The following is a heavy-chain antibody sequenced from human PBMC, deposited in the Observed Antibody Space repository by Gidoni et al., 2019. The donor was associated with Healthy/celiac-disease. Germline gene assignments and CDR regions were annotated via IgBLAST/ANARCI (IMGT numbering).Heavy chain of an antibody. CDR2: IIPILGIA. D-gene: IGHD3-22*01. V-gene: IGHV1-69*02. J-gene: IGHJ6*02. Sequence: QAPGQGLEWMGRIIPILGIANYAQKFQGRVTITADKSTSTAYMELSSLRSEDTAVYYCATGRGDYDSSGYYHYYYYGMDVWGQGTTVTVSS. CDR3: ATGRGDYDSSGYYHYYYYGMDV.